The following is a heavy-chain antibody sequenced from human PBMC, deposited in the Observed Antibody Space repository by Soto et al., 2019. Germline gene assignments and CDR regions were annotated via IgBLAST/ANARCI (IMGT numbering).Heavy chain of an antibody. V-gene: IGHV4-59*01. CDR2: TYDTGST. CDR3: ARVYSSGWYGLDY. CDR1: GGSISSFY. J-gene: IGHJ4*02. D-gene: IGHD6-19*01. Sequence: PSETLSLTCTVSGGSISSFYWSWIRQPPGKGLEYIGSTYDTGSTNYNPSHKSRVTILLDTSKNQFSLKLSSVTAADTAVYYCARVYSSGWYGLDYWGQGTLVTVSS.